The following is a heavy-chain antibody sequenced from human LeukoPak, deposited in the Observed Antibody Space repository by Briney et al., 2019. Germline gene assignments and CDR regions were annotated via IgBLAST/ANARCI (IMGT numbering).Heavy chain of an antibody. D-gene: IGHD3-22*01. CDR2: IYPGDSDT. CDR1: GFSFTSYW. V-gene: IGHV5-51*01. J-gene: IGHJ4*02. Sequence: GESLQISCKGSGFSFTSYWIAWVRQMPGKGLEWMGIIYPGDSDTRYSPSFQGQVTISADKSISTAYLQWSSLKASDTAMYYCASYYYDSSGYSYYFDYWGQGTLVTVSS. CDR3: ASYYYDSSGYSYYFDY.